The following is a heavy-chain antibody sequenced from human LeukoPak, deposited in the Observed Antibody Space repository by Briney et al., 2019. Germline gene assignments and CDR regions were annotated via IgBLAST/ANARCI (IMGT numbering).Heavy chain of an antibody. CDR1: GFSFDMSW. CDR2: LNIDGSST. V-gene: IGHV3-74*01. CDR3: ARILDSAWGELGY. D-gene: IGHD6-19*01. Sequence: GGSLRLSCAASGFSFDMSWMHWIRQPPGKGLAWVSRLNIDGSSTSYADSVKGRFTISRDNAKNTLYLQMNSLRAEDTAVYYCARILDSAWGELGYWGQGTLVTVSS. J-gene: IGHJ4*02.